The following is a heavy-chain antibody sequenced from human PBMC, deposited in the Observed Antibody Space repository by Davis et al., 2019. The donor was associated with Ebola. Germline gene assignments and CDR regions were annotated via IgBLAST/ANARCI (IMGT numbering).Heavy chain of an antibody. Sequence: GGSLRLSCTASGFTVSSNHMSWVRQAPGKGLEWVSVIYDQSTAYADAVRGRFIISRDKSNNTLYLKMSSLRVDDTDVYYCATTQWLREFDNWGQGTLVTVSS. D-gene: IGHD6-19*01. CDR1: GFTVSSNH. V-gene: IGHV3-53*05. J-gene: IGHJ4*02. CDR2: IYDQST. CDR3: ATTQWLREFDN.